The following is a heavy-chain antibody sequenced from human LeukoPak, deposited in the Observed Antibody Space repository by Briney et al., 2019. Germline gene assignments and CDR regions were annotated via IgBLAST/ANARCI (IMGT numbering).Heavy chain of an antibody. V-gene: IGHV3-7*03. CDR1: GFIFSNYW. D-gene: IGHD3-16*02. J-gene: IGHJ4*02. Sequence: PGGSLRLSCAASGFIFSNYWMSWVRQAPGKGLEWVANMKQDGREKYLVDSVKGRFTISRDNAKNSVYLQMNSLRAEDTALYYCARVIYDYVWGSYRWVDYWGQGTLVTVSS. CDR3: ARVIYDYVWGSYRWVDY. CDR2: MKQDGREK.